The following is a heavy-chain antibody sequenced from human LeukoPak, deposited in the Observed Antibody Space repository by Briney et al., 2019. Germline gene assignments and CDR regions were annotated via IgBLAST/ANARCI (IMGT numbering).Heavy chain of an antibody. D-gene: IGHD3-10*02. V-gene: IGHV4-59*11. Sequence: SETLSLTCTVSGGSISSHYWSWIRQPPGKGLEWIGYIYYSGSTNYNPSLKSRVTISVDTSKNQFSLKLTSVTTADTAVYYCARRLYGDWFDPWGQGTLVTVSS. J-gene: IGHJ5*02. CDR1: GGSISSHY. CDR3: ARRLYGDWFDP. CDR2: IYYSGST.